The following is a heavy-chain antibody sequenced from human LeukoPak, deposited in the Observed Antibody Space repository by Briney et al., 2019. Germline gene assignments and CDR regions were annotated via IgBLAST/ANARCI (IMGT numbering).Heavy chain of an antibody. CDR2: INPSGGST. D-gene: IGHD1-26*01. J-gene: IGHJ6*03. Sequence: ASVKVSCKASGYTFTSYYMHWVRQAPGQGLEWMGIINPSGGSTSYAQKFQGRVTMTRDMSTSTVYMELSSLRSEDTAVYYCARELSGSYYYYYMDVWGKGTTVTVSS. CDR1: GYTFTSYY. CDR3: ARELSGSYYYYYMDV. V-gene: IGHV1-46*01.